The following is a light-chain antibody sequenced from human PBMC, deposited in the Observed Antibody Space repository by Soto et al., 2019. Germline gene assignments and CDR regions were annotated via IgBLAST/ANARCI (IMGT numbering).Light chain of an antibody. CDR3: TSWTTSNTMI. CDR1: SSDIGAYNF. V-gene: IGLV2-14*03. Sequence: QSALTQPASVSGSPGQSITISCTGTSSDIGAYNFVSWYQQHPGKAPKLMLYDVNIRPSGVSNRFSGSKSGNTASLTISGLQAEGEADYFCTSWTTSNTMIFGGGTKLTVL. J-gene: IGLJ2*01. CDR2: DVN.